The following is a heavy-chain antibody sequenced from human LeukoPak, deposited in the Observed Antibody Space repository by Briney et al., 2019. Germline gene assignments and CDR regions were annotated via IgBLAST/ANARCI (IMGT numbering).Heavy chain of an antibody. D-gene: IGHD3-22*01. J-gene: IGHJ4*02. Sequence: SETLSLTCIVSGGSISTCSWNWIRQPAGKGLEWIGRIHTSGSTNYNHSLQSRVTMSVDTSKNQFSLKLSSVTAADTAVYYCARDASCYYDGSGYYLGYWGQGTLVTVSS. CDR2: IHTSGST. V-gene: IGHV4-4*07. CDR3: ARDASCYYDGSGYYLGY. CDR1: GGSISTCS.